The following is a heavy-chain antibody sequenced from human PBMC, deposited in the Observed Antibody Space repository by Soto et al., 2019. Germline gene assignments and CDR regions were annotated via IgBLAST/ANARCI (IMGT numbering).Heavy chain of an antibody. CDR3: ARGVGDLDAFDI. J-gene: IGHJ3*02. CDR1: GGSISSYY. CDR2: IYYSGST. V-gene: IGHV4-59*01. Sequence: SETLSLTCTVSGGSISSYYWSWIRQPPGKGLEWIGYIYYSGSTNYNPSLKSRVTISVDTSKNQFSLKLSSVTAADTAVYYCARGVGDLDAFDIWGQGTMVTVSS.